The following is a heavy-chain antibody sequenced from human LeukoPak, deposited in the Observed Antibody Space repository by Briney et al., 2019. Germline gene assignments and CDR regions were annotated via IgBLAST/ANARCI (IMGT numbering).Heavy chain of an antibody. CDR1: GVTVSNNH. D-gene: IGHD6-19*01. Sequence: GGSLRLSCAASGVTVSNNHMSLVRQAPGKGLEWVSVTYSGGSTYYADSVKGRFTISRDNSKNTLYLQMNSLRAEDTAVYYCARAVSSGWLNDFDYWGQGTLVTVSS. CDR2: TYSGGST. J-gene: IGHJ4*02. CDR3: ARAVSSGWLNDFDY. V-gene: IGHV3-53*01.